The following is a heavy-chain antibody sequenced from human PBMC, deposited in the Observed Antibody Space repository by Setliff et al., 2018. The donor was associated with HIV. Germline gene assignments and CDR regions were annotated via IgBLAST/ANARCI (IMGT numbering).Heavy chain of an antibody. CDR1: GYTFTAYF. CDR3: ATKVYCTNGVCLDAFDI. J-gene: IGHJ3*02. CDR2: IIPNSGGT. D-gene: IGHD2-8*01. V-gene: IGHV1-2*06. Sequence: VASVKVSCKASGYTFTAYFMHWVRQAPGQGLQWMGRIIPNSGGTNYAQKFQGRVTMTRDTSISTAYMELSRLRADDTAVYYCATKVYCTNGVCLDAFDIWGQGTMVTVS.